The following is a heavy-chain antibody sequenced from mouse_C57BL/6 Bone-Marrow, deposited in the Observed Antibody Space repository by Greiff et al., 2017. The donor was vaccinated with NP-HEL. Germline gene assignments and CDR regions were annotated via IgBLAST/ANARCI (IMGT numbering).Heavy chain of an antibody. J-gene: IGHJ3*01. CDR2: IYPGSGNT. CDR3: AREGAYYYGSSYRFAY. D-gene: IGHD1-1*01. Sequence: QVQLQQSVAELVRPGASVKLSCKASGYTFTDYYINWVKQRPGQGLEWIARIYPGSGNTYYNEKFKGKATLTAEKSSSTAYMQLSSLTSEDSAVYFCAREGAYYYGSSYRFAYWGQGTLVTVSA. CDR1: GYTFTDYY. V-gene: IGHV1-76*01.